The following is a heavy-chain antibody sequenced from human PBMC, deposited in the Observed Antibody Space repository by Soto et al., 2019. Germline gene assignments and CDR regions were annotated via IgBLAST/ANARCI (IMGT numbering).Heavy chain of an antibody. CDR3: AREPPAHSYFDF. J-gene: IGHJ4*02. Sequence: SETLSLTCTVSGDSVSRHYWSWIRQPAGKGLEWLGRLYNDERTNYNPSLKSRVTMSMDTSKNQFSLKLTSVTAADSAVYFCAREPPAHSYFDFWGQGILVTVSS. CDR2: LYNDERT. V-gene: IGHV4-4*07. CDR1: GDSVSRHY.